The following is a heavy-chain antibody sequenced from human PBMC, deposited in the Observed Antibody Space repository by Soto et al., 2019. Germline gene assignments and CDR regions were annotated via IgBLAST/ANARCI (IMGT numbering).Heavy chain of an antibody. J-gene: IGHJ4*02. D-gene: IGHD5-18*01. V-gene: IGHV3-21*01. CDR3: AAGTDTAMEQGADY. CDR1: GFTFSDHS. Sequence: GGSLRLSCAASGFTFSDHSMNWVRQAPGKGLEWVSSISTTGRYRYYADSMAGRFTISRDNAKNSLYLQINSLRGEDTAVYYCAAGTDTAMEQGADYWGQGTLVPVSS. CDR2: ISTTGRYR.